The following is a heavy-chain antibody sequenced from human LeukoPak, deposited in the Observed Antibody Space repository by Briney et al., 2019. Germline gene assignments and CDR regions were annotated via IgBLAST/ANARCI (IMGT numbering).Heavy chain of an antibody. Sequence: GASVTVSCKASVGTFSSYAISWVRQAPGRGLEWMGGIIPIFGTANYAQKFQGRVTITADESTSTAYMELSSLRSEDTAVYYCARVARSYYFDYWGQGTLVTVSS. CDR3: ARVARSYYFDY. CDR1: VGTFSSYA. CDR2: IIPIFGTA. J-gene: IGHJ4*02. V-gene: IGHV1-69*13.